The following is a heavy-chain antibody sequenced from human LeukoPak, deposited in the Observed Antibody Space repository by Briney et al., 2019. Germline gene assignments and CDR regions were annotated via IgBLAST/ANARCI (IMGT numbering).Heavy chain of an antibody. D-gene: IGHD2-2*01. CDR3: ARSGGYCSSTSCRASYYYYGMDV. V-gene: IGHV3-30*04. CDR1: GFTFSSYA. Sequence: GGSLRLSCAASGFTFSSYAMHWVRQAPGKGPEWVAVISYDGSNKYYADSVKGRFTISRDNSKNTLYLQMNSLRAEDTAVYYCARSGGYCSSTSCRASYYYYGMDVWGKGTTVTVSS. J-gene: IGHJ6*04. CDR2: ISYDGSNK.